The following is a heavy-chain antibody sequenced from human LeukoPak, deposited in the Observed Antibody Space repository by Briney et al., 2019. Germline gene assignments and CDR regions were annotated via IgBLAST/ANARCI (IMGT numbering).Heavy chain of an antibody. J-gene: IGHJ3*02. Sequence: PGGSLRLSCAASGFTVSSNYMSWVRQAPGKGLEWVAVIAYDGSNKYYADSVKGRFTISRGNSKNTLYLQMNSLRAEDTAVYYCAARITIFGVADDAFDIWGQGTMVTVSS. D-gene: IGHD3-3*01. CDR1: GFTVSSNY. CDR3: AARITIFGVADDAFDI. V-gene: IGHV3-30-3*01. CDR2: IAYDGSNK.